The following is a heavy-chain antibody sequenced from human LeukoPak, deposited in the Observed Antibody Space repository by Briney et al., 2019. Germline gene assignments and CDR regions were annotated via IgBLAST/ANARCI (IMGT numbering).Heavy chain of an antibody. CDR1: GFTFDHFG. J-gene: IGHJ3*01. D-gene: IGHD1-26*01. CDR3: VKYARVGTSTAFEV. CDR2: VTGSATTT. Sequence: PGGSLRLSCTASGFTFDHFGMSWVRQAPGKGLEWVSAVTGSATTTSYADSVKGRFTVSRDNSQSLLSLQMDSLGAEDTAIYYCVKYARVGTSTAFEVWGQGTLVTVSS. V-gene: IGHV3-23*01.